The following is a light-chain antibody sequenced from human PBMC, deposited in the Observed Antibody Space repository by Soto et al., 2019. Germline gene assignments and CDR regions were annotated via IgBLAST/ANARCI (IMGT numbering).Light chain of an antibody. V-gene: IGKV1-5*03. J-gene: IGKJ1*01. CDR2: KAS. CDR3: QQYNTYSPT. Sequence: DIQMTQSPSTLSAFVGDRVTITCRASQSISGWLAWYQQKPGKAPHLLIYKASSLESGVPSRFSGRGSGTEFTLTISSLQPDDFATYYCQQYNTYSPTFGQGTKVEIK. CDR1: QSISGW.